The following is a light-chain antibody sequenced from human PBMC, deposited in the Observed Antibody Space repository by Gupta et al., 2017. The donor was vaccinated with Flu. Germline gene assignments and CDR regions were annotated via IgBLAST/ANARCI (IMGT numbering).Light chain of an antibody. CDR2: KAS. CDR3: QQENSYPYS. V-gene: IGKV1-5*03. Sequence: DIQMTQSTSTLSASVGDRVTITCRASQNIPNWLAWFQQKPGKAPKLLIYKASTLESGVPSRFSGSGSETEFTLTISSLQPDDFATYYCQQENSYPYSFGQGTKLEIK. J-gene: IGKJ2*01. CDR1: QNIPNW.